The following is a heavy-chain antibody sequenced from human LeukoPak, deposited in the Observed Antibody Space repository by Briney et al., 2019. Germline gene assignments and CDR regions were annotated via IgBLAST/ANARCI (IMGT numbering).Heavy chain of an antibody. CDR2: IYYSGST. CDR3: AKLACIAAAGCIYGMDV. V-gene: IGHV4-39*07. J-gene: IGHJ6*02. D-gene: IGHD6-13*01. CDR1: GGSISSSSYY. Sequence: PSETLSLTCTVSGGSISSSSYYWGWIRQPPGKGLEWIGSIYYSGSTYYNPSLKSRVTISVDTSKNQFSLKLSSVTAAVTAVYYCAKLACIAAAGCIYGMDVWGQGTTVTVSS.